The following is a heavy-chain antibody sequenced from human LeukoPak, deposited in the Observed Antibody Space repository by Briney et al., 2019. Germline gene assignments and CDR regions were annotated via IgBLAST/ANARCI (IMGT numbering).Heavy chain of an antibody. CDR2: ISSSSSYI. J-gene: IGHJ4*02. V-gene: IGHV3-21*04. D-gene: IGHD3-16*01. Sequence: PGGSLRLSCAASGFTFSSYSMNWVRQAPGKGLEWVSSISSSSSYIYYADSVKGRFTISRDNAKNSLYLQMNSLAAEDTAVYYCAKGGTYTRSSSGDYWGQGTLVTVSS. CDR1: GFTFSSYS. CDR3: AKGGTYTRSSSGDY.